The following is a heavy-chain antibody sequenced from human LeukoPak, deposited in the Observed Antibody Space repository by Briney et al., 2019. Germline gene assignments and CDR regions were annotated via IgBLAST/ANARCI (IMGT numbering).Heavy chain of an antibody. CDR3: AREGTYYYDSSAQGGWFDP. Sequence: SETLSLTCAVSGGSISSSNWWSWVRQPPGKGLEWIGEIYHSGSTNYNPSLKSRVTISVDTSKNQFSLKLSSVTAADTAVYYCAREGTYYYDSSAQGGWFDPWGQGTLVTVSS. CDR2: IYHSGST. CDR1: GGSISSSNW. D-gene: IGHD3-22*01. J-gene: IGHJ5*02. V-gene: IGHV4-4*02.